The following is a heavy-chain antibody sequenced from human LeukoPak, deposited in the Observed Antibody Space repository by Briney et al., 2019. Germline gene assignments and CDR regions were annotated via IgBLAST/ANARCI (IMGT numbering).Heavy chain of an antibody. V-gene: IGHV4-39*07. CDR3: ARGSRGYSYG. Sequence: PSETLSLTCTVSSGSVSTSSYYWGWIRQPPGKGLEWIGSVYYSGSTYYNPSLKSRVTISVDTSKNQFSLKLSSVTAADTAVYYCARGSRGYSYGWGQGTLVTVSS. D-gene: IGHD5-18*01. CDR2: VYYSGST. CDR1: SGSVSTSSYY. J-gene: IGHJ4*02.